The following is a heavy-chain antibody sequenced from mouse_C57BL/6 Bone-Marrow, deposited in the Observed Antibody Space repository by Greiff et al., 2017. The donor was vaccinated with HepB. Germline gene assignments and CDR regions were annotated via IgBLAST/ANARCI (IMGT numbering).Heavy chain of an antibody. CDR3: TRRGIYDYALYY. Sequence: QVQLQQPGAELVKPGASVKLSCKASGYTFTSYWMHWVKQRPGQGLEWIGMIHPNSGSTNYHEKFKSKATLTVDKSSSPAYMQLSSRTSEDSAVYYCTRRGIYDYALYYWGQGTTLTVAS. CDR2: IHPNSGST. D-gene: IGHD2-4*01. V-gene: IGHV1-64*01. CDR1: GYTFTSYW. J-gene: IGHJ2*01.